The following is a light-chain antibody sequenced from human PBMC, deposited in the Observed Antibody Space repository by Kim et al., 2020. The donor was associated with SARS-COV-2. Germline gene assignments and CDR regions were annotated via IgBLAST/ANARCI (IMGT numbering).Light chain of an antibody. V-gene: IGKV1-27*01. CDR3: QKYIGAPWT. J-gene: IGKJ1*01. Sequence: GVPSRFSGSGYGTDLTLTISSLQPENVATDYCQKYIGAPWTFGQGTKVDIK.